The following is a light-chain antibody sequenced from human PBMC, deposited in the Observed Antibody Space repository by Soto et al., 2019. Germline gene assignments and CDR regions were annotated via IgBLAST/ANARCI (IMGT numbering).Light chain of an antibody. V-gene: IGLV2-14*01. J-gene: IGLJ1*01. CDR1: SSDVGGYKF. CDR2: DVS. CDR3: SSYTSGSHYV. Sequence: QSVLTQPASASGSPGQSITISCTGTSSDVGGYKFVSWYQQHPGKAPKFIIYDVSIRPSGVSNRFSGSKSGNTASLTISGLQAEDEADYYCSSYTSGSHYVFGTGTKVTVL.